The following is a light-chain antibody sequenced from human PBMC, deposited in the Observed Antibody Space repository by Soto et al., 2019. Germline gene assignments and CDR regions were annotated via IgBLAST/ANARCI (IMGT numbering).Light chain of an antibody. CDR2: EVN. CDR1: TSDVGGYNY. Sequence: QSVLTQPPSASGSPGQSVIISCTGTTSDVGGYNYVSWYQLHPGKVPKLIISEVNKRPSGVPDRFSGSKSGSTASLTVSGLQAEDEADYFCSSYAGSKNFILFGGGTQLTVL. V-gene: IGLV2-8*01. CDR3: SSYAGSKNFIL. J-gene: IGLJ2*01.